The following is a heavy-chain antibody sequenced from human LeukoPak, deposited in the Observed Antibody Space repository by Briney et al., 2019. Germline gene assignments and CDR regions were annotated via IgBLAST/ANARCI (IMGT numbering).Heavy chain of an antibody. D-gene: IGHD4-17*01. Sequence: SETLSLTCAVSDDFFSSHYWTWIRQPPGKGLEWIGYIFYIGSTNYNPSLKSRVTISIDTSKNQFSLKLSSVTAADTAVYYCARDLVTVTKGFDIWGQGTMVSVSS. J-gene: IGHJ3*02. CDR1: DDFFSSHY. V-gene: IGHV4-59*11. CDR3: ARDLVTVTKGFDI. CDR2: IFYIGST.